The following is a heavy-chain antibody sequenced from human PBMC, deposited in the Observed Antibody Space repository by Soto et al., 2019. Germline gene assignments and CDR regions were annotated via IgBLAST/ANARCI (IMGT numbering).Heavy chain of an antibody. CDR2: IYPGDSDT. CDR1: GYSFTSYW. Sequence: GESLKISCKGSGYSFTSYWIGWVRQMPGKGLEWMGIIYPGDSDTRYSPSFQGQVTISADKSISTAYLQWSSLKASDTAMYYWVRIYSYGYNYYYGMDVWGQGTTVTVSS. V-gene: IGHV5-51*01. J-gene: IGHJ6*02. CDR3: VRIYSYGYNYYYGMDV. D-gene: IGHD5-18*01.